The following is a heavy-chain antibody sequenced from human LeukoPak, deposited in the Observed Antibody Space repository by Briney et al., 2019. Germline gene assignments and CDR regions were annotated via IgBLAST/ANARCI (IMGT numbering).Heavy chain of an antibody. CDR1: GFSFRSYA. Sequence: GGSLRLSCAASGFSFRSYAMTWVRQGPGKGLEWVSGISGGGVNTYYADSVKGRFTISRDNSKKTLFLQMDSLRADDTAVYYCAKGGTYHDILTPYYVWGQGTLVTVSS. CDR3: AKGGTYHDILTPYYV. D-gene: IGHD3-9*01. CDR2: ISGGGVNT. J-gene: IGHJ4*02. V-gene: IGHV3-23*01.